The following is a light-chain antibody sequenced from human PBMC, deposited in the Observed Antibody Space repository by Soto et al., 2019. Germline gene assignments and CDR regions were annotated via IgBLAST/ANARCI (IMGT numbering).Light chain of an antibody. J-gene: IGLJ1*01. CDR1: SSDVGGYNY. CDR3: CSYTSSSTYV. CDR2: DVN. Sequence: QSVLTQPASVSGSPGQSITISCTGTSSDVGGYNYVSWYQQHPGKAPKLMIFDVNNRPSGVSNRFSGSKSGNTASLTISGLQAEDEAHYYCCSYTSSSTYVFGTGTKLTVL. V-gene: IGLV2-14*01.